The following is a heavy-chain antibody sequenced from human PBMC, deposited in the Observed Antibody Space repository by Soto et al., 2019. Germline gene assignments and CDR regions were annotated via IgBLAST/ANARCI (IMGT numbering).Heavy chain of an antibody. CDR1: GFTFRSYV. CDR3: ARGGTTGGVDV. Sequence: QVQLVESGGGVVQPGTSLRLSCVGSGFTFRSYVIHWVRQAPGKGLEWVALTSYDGSNNFYGDSVKGRFTISRDNSRNTGEPQMDSLRLEETALYNGARGGTTGGVDVWGQGTLVSVSS. V-gene: IGHV3-33*05. D-gene: IGHD3-16*01. J-gene: IGHJ4*02. CDR2: TSYDGSNN.